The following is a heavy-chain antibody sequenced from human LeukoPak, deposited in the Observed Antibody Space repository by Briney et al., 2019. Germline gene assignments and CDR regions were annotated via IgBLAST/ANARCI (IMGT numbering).Heavy chain of an antibody. V-gene: IGHV1-24*01. CDR2: FDPEDGET. CDR3: ATSESGYYSYYFDY. Sequence: GASVKVSCKVSGYTLTELSMHWVRQAPGKGREWMGGFDPEDGETIYAQKFQGRVTMTEDTSTDTAYMELSSLRSEDTAVYYCATSESGYYSYYFDYWGQGTLVTVSS. J-gene: IGHJ4*02. CDR1: GYTLTELS. D-gene: IGHD3-22*01.